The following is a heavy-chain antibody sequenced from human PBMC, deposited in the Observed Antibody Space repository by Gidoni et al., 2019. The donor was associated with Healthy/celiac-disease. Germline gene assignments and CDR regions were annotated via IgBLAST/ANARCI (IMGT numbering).Heavy chain of an antibody. J-gene: IGHJ5*02. Sequence: QVQLVQSGAAAKKPRASVKVSFKAAGYTFTGYYMHWVRQAPGQGLAWMGWINPNSGGTNYAHKFQGRVTMTRDTSISTAYMELSRLRSDDTAVYYCARVPEYSSGWSLGGFDPWGQGTLVTVSS. CDR3: ARVPEYSSGWSLGGFDP. V-gene: IGHV1-2*07. CDR2: INPNSGGT. CDR1: GYTFTGYY. D-gene: IGHD6-19*01.